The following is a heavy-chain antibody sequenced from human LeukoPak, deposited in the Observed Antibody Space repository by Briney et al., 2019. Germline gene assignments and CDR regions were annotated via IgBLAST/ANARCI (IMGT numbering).Heavy chain of an antibody. Sequence: GRSLRLSCAASGFTFDDYAMHWVRQAPGKGLEWVSAISGSGGSTYYADSVKGRFTISRDNSKNTLYLQINSLRAEDTAVYYCAKVFAYDFWSGHYIDCWGQGTLVTVSS. J-gene: IGHJ4*02. CDR3: AKVFAYDFWSGHYIDC. V-gene: IGHV3-23*01. CDR1: GFTFDDYA. CDR2: ISGSGGST. D-gene: IGHD3-3*01.